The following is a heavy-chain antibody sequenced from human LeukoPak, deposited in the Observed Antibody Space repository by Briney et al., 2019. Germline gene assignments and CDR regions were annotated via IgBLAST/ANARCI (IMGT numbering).Heavy chain of an antibody. CDR3: ARVKVGLWFGEFGFDY. CDR1: GGSISRAEYH. J-gene: IGHJ4*02. CDR2: IYTSGST. V-gene: IGHV4-61*02. D-gene: IGHD3-10*01. Sequence: SETLSLTCTVSGGSISRAEYHWSWIRQPAGKGLEWIGRIYTSGSTNYNPSLKSQVTMSVDTSKNQFSLKLSSVTAADTAVYYCARVKVGLWFGEFGFDYWGQGTLVTVSS.